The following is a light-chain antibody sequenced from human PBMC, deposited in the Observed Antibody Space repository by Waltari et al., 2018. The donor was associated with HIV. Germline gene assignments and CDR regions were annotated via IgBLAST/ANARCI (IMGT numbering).Light chain of an antibody. CDR1: QNISTS. CDR2: DAS. Sequence: ETVMTQSPSALSVSPGERVTLSCRASQNISTSLAWYQQKPGQSPRLLIYDASARATGVPARFSGSGSGTEFTLHISALQSEDLAVYFCQEYEKWPLTFGPGSKVNIK. CDR3: QEYEKWPLT. J-gene: IGKJ3*01. V-gene: IGKV3-15*01.